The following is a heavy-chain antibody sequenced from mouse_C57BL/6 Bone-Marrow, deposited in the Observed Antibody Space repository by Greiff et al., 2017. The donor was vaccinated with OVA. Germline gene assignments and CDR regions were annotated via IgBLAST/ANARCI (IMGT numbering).Heavy chain of an antibody. CDR3: ARGGTTVVEEYFDV. CDR2: IYPGSGST. J-gene: IGHJ1*03. V-gene: IGHV1-55*01. Sequence: QVHVKQPGAELVKPGASVKMSCKASGYTFTSYWITWVKQRPGQGLEWIGDIYPGSGSTNYNEKFKSKATLTVDTSSSTAYMQLSSLTSEDSAVYYCARGGTTVVEEYFDVWGTGTTVTVSS. CDR1: GYTFTSYW. D-gene: IGHD1-1*01.